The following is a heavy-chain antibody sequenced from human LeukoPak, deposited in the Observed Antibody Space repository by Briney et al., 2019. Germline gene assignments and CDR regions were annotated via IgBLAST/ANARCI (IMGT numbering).Heavy chain of an antibody. D-gene: IGHD3-22*01. V-gene: IGHV3-21*01. CDR1: GFTFSSYS. Sequence: GGSLRLSCAASGFTFSSYSMNWVRQAPGKGLEWVSSISSSSSYIYYADSVKGRFTISRDNAKNSLYLQMNSLRAEDMAVYYCARSPAGYYDSSGYYHTYYYGMDVWGQGTTVTVSS. CDR2: ISSSSSYI. CDR3: ARSPAGYYDSSGYYHTYYYGMDV. J-gene: IGHJ6*02.